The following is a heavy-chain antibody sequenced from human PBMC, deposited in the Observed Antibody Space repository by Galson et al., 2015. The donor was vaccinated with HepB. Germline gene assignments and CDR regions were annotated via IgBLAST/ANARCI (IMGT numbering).Heavy chain of an antibody. CDR3: ARALEVIGTGTAGLYYYYYGMDV. D-gene: IGHD1-1*01. CDR1: GFTFSSYS. V-gene: IGHV3-21*01. J-gene: IGHJ6*02. CDR2: ISSSSSYI. Sequence: SLRLSCAASGFTFSSYSMNWVRQAPGKGLEWVSSISSSSSYIYYADSVKGRFTISRDNAKNSLYLQMNSLRAEDTAVYYCARALEVIGTGTAGLYYYYYGMDVWGQGTTVTVSS.